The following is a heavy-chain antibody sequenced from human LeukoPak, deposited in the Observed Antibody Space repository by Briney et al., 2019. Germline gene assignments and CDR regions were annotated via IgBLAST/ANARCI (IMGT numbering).Heavy chain of an antibody. Sequence: SETLSLTCTVSGGFISSSSYYWGWIRQPPGKGLEWIGSIYYSGSTYYNPSLKSRVTISVDTSKNQFSLKLSSVTAADTAVYYCARVPLFGWAPYYYYYMDVWGKGTTVTVSS. CDR1: GGFISSSSYY. CDR2: IYYSGST. D-gene: IGHD3-10*01. CDR3: ARVPLFGWAPYYYYYMDV. J-gene: IGHJ6*03. V-gene: IGHV4-39*07.